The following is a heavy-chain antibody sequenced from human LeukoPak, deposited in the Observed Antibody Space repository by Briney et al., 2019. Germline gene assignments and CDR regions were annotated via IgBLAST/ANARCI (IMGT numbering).Heavy chain of an antibody. CDR1: GGSISSYY. Sequence: KPSETLSLTCSVSGGSISSYYWSWIRQPPGKGLEWIGYIYYTGSTNYSPSLKSRATMSVDTSKNQVSLKMTSVTVADTAVYYCARPSIPSAAASALDIWGQGTMVTVS. CDR3: ARPSIPSAAASALDI. D-gene: IGHD2-2*01. J-gene: IGHJ3*02. V-gene: IGHV4-59*08. CDR2: IYYTGST.